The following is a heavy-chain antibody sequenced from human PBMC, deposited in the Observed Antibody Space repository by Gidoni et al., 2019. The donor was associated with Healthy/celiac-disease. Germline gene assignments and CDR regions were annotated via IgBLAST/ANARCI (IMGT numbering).Heavy chain of an antibody. CDR1: GHTFPCYY. CDR2: IIHNSGGT. J-gene: IGHJ4*02. D-gene: IGHD6-19*01. CDR3: ARHIAVAATGENNFDY. V-gene: IGHV1-2*06. Sequence: QVQLVQSGAEVKKPGASVKVSCEASGHTFPCYYMHWLRQAPGQGLEWMARIIHNSGGTNYAKKFQGRVTMTRDTSFSTAYMELSRLRSDDTAVYYCARHIAVAATGENNFDYWGQGTLVTVSS.